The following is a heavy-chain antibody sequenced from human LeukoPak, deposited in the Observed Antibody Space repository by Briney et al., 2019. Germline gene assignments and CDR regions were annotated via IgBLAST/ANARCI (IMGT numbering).Heavy chain of an antibody. CDR2: IYYSGST. CDR1: GGSVSSGSYY. V-gene: IGHV4-61*01. CDR3: AREDTAMGIDY. J-gene: IGHJ4*02. Sequence: SETLSLTCTVSGGSVSSGSYYWSWIRQRPGKGLEWIGYIYYSGSTNYNPSLKSRVTISVDTSKNQFSLKLSSVTAADTAVYYCAREDTAMGIDYWGQGTLVTVSS. D-gene: IGHD5-18*01.